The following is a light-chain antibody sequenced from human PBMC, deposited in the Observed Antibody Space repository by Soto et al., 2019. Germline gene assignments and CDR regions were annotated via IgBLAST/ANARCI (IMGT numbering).Light chain of an antibody. CDR2: DND. J-gene: IGLJ2*01. V-gene: IGLV1-51*01. CDR3: GTWDSSLSAGV. CDR1: YSNIEANH. Sequence: QSVLTQPPSVSAAPGQKVTISCSGSYSNIEANHVSWYQQRPGTAPKLLIYDNDKRPSRIPDRFSGSKSGTSATLAITGLQTGDEADYYCGTWDSSLSAGVFGGGTKLTVL.